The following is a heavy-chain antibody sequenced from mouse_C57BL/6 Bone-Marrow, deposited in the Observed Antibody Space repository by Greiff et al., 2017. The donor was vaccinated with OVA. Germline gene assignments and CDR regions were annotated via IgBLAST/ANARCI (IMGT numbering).Heavy chain of an antibody. CDR1: GFTFSNYW. Sequence: EVQLVESGGGLVQPGGSMKLSCVASGFTFSNYWMNWVRQSPEKGLEWVAQIRLKSDNYATHYAESVKGRFTISRDDSKSSVYLQMNNLRAEDTGIYYCTVRDYSKKDWGQGTTLTDSS. D-gene: IGHD2-5*01. V-gene: IGHV6-3*01. J-gene: IGHJ2*01. CDR3: TVRDYSKKD. CDR2: IRLKSDNYAT.